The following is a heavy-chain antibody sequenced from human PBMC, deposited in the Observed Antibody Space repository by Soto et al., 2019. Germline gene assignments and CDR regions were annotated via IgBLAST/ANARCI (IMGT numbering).Heavy chain of an antibody. V-gene: IGHV4-4*07. D-gene: IGHD6-19*01. CDR2: IYTSGST. CDR3: ARDWQSAFDY. CDR1: GGSIIGYY. J-gene: IGHJ4*02. Sequence: PSETLSLTCSVSGGSIIGYYRSWIRQPAGKGLEWIGRIYTSGSTNYNPSLKSRVTMSVDTSKNQFSLKLSSVTAADTAVYYCARDWQSAFDYWGQGTLVTVS.